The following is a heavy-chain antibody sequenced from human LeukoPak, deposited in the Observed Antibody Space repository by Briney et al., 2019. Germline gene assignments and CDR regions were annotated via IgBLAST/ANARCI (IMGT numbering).Heavy chain of an antibody. J-gene: IGHJ4*02. CDR1: GGSISSYY. D-gene: IGHD5-18*01. CDR2: IYYSGST. CDR3: ARGRYSYGPIPFDY. V-gene: IGHV4-59*12. Sequence: SQTLSLTCTVSGGSISSYYWSWIRQPPGKGLEWIGYIYYSGSTNYNPSLKSRVTISVDTSKNQFSLKLSSVTAADTAVYYCARGRYSYGPIPFDYWGQGTLVTVSS.